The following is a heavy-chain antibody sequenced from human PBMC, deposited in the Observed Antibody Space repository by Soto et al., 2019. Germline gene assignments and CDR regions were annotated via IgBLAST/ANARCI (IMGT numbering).Heavy chain of an antibody. CDR2: IYPGDSDT. CDR3: ARHPVLRYFDWSFYGMDV. CDR1: GYSFTSYW. J-gene: IGHJ6*02. V-gene: IGHV5-51*01. D-gene: IGHD3-9*01. Sequence: PGESLKISCTGSGYSFTSYWIGWVRQMPGKGLEWMGIIYPGDSDTRYSPSFQGQVTISADKSISTAYLQWSSLKASDTAMYYCARHPVLRYFDWSFYGMDVWGQGTTVTVSS.